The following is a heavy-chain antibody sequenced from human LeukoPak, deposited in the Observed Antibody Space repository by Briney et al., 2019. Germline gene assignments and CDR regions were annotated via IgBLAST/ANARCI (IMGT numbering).Heavy chain of an antibody. CDR2: IYPGDSDT. Sequence: GESLKISCKGSGYSFTSYWLGWVRQMPGKGLEWMGIIYPGDSDTRYSPSFQGQVTISADKSISTAYLQWSSLKASDTAMYYCARQTPEARYCSSTSCYTGPFDYWGQGTLVTVSS. V-gene: IGHV5-51*01. CDR1: GYSFTSYW. CDR3: ARQTPEARYCSSTSCYTGPFDY. D-gene: IGHD2-2*02. J-gene: IGHJ4*02.